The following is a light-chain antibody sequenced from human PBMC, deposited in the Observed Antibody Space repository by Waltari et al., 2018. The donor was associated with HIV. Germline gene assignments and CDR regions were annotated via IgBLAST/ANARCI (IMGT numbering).Light chain of an antibody. CDR1: TSNLGGNT. V-gene: IGLV1-44*01. CDR3: AAWDDSLKGGA. CDR2: SNN. J-gene: IGLJ1*01. Sequence: QSVLAQPPSASGTPGQRVTISCSASTSNLGGNTVSCYQQLPGTAPNLLIYSNNERPSGVPDRLSGSTSGTSASLVISGLQSEDEADYYCAAWDDSLKGGAFGTGTKVTVL.